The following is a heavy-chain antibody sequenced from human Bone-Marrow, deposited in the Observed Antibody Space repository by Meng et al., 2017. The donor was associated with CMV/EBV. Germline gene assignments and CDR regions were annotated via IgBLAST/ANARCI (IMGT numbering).Heavy chain of an antibody. CDR2: ISYEGSNK. V-gene: IGHV3-30*04. CDR1: GFTFSSYA. D-gene: IGHD2-2*01. CDR3: AREELGYCSSTSCYWFDY. Sequence: GGSLRLSCTASGFTFSSYAMHWVRQAPGKGLEWVAVISYEGSNKNYADSVKGRFTISRDNSTNTLYLQMNSLRAEDTAVYYCAREELGYCSSTSCYWFDYWGQGTLVTVSS. J-gene: IGHJ4*02.